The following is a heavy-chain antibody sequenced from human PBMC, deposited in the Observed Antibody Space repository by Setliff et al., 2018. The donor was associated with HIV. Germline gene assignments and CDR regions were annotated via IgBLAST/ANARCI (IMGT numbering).Heavy chain of an antibody. Sequence: ASVKVSCKASGYTFTGYYMHWVRQAPGQGLEWMGRINPNSGGTNYAQKFQGRVTMTTDTTINTLYMELERLTSDDTALYYCARDSGTNDHFLSPYYGALDFWGLGTLVTSPQ. CDR3: ARDSGTNDHFLSPYYGALDF. CDR2: INPNSGGT. V-gene: IGHV1-2*06. CDR1: GYTFTGYY. J-gene: IGHJ4*02. D-gene: IGHD3-3*02.